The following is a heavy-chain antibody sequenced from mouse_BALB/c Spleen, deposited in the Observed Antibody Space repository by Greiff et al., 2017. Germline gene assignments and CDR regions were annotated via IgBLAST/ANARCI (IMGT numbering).Heavy chain of an antibody. CDR2: IYPGSGST. D-gene: IGHD2-3*01. Sequence: LQQPGSELVRPGASVKLSCKASGYTFTSYWMHWVKQRPGQGLEWIGNIYPGSGSTNYDEKFKSKATLTVDTSSSTAYMQLSSLTSEDSAVYYCTRIDGSFAYWGQGTLVTVSA. CDR3: TRIDGSFAY. J-gene: IGHJ3*01. CDR1: GYTFTSYW. V-gene: IGHV1S22*01.